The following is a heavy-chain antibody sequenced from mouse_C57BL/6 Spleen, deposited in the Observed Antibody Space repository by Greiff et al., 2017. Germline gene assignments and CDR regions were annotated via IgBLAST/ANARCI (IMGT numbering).Heavy chain of an antibody. CDR3: ARSYYGSSYVYAMDY. CDR2: INPSNGGT. V-gene: IGHV1-53*01. D-gene: IGHD1-1*01. Sequence: QVQLVQPGTDLVKPGASLKLSCEASGYTFTSYCMSWVPQSPGQGLEWIGNINPSNGGTNYNEKFKGKTTLTVDNSSSTAYMQLSSLTSEDSAVYYCARSYYGSSYVYAMDYWGQGTSVTVSS. CDR1: GYTFTSYC. J-gene: IGHJ4*01.